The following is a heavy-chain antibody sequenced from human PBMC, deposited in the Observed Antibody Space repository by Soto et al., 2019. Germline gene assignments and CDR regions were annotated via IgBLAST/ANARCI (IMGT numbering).Heavy chain of an antibody. J-gene: IGHJ6*02. CDR1: GGSFSGYY. CDR3: ARVGTVTTYYYYYYGMDV. D-gene: IGHD4-17*01. Sequence: QVQLQQWGAGLLKPSETLSLTCAVYGGSFSGYYWSWIRQPPGKGLEWIGEINHSGSTNYNPSLKSRVTISVDTSKNQFSLKLSSVTAADTAVYYCARVGTVTTYYYYYYGMDVWGQGTTVTVSS. V-gene: IGHV4-34*01. CDR2: INHSGST.